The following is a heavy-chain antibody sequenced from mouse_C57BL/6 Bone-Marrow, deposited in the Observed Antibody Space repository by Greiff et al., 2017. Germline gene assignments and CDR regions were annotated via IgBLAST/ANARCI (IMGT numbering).Heavy chain of an antibody. CDR2: IYPGGGYT. J-gene: IGHJ1*03. D-gene: IGHD2-5*01. CDR1: GYTFTNYW. Sequence: QVQLKQSGAELVRPGASVKMSCKASGYTFTNYWIGWVKQRPGHGLEWIGDIYPGGGYTNYNEKFKGKATLTADKSSSTAYMQFSSLTSEDSAIYYCSVYDSNCWYFDDWGTGTTLTVSS. CDR3: SVYDSNCWYFDD. V-gene: IGHV1-63*01.